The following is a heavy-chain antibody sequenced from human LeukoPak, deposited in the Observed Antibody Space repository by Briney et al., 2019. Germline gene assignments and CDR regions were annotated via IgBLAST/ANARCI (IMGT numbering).Heavy chain of an antibody. V-gene: IGHV3-21*01. CDR1: GFIFSTYS. CDR2: ISSSSSYM. J-gene: IGHJ4*02. D-gene: IGHD4-23*01. CDR3: ARDINRWEIPRGGGFDS. Sequence: GGSLRLSCAASGFIFSTYSMNWVRQAPGKGLEWVSSISSSSSYMHYADSLKGRFTIPRDNAKNSLFLQMNSLRAEDTAVYYCARDINRWEIPRGGGFDSWGRGALVTVSS.